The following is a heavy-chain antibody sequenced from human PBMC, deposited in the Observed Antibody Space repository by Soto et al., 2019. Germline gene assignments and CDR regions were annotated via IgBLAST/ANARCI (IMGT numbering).Heavy chain of an antibody. D-gene: IGHD6-13*01. J-gene: IGHJ4*02. Sequence: QITLKESGPTLVKPKQTLTLICTFSGFSLSTSGESVGWIRQPPGKALEWLALIYWDDDKRYSPSLKSRLTITKDTTKTQEVLTMTNMDPVDTATYSSAHSPAAAGMHYWGQGTLVTVSS. V-gene: IGHV2-5*02. CDR1: GFSLSTSGES. CDR3: AHSPAAAGMHY. CDR2: IYWDDDK.